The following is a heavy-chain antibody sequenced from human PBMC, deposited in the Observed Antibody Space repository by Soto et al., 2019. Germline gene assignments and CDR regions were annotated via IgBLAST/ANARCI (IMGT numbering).Heavy chain of an antibody. V-gene: IGHV3-30*18. CDR2: ISFDGSNK. J-gene: IGHJ4*02. CDR3: AKVDRSAYFPFDY. Sequence: QVQLVESGGGVVQPGTSLRLSCAASGSTFSNYGMHWVRQAPGKGLEWMAVISFDGSNKYYADSVKGRFTISRDNSKSTLYLQMNSLRAEDTAVYYCAKVDRSAYFPFDYWGQGTLVTVSS. CDR1: GSTFSNYG. D-gene: IGHD3-22*01.